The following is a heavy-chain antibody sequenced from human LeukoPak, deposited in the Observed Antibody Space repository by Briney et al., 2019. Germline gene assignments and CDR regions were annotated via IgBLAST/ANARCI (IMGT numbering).Heavy chain of an antibody. CDR1: GFTFSSYE. V-gene: IGHV3-48*03. D-gene: IGHD7-27*01. CDR2: ISSSGSTI. J-gene: IGHJ4*02. CDR3: GRGHWGLDY. Sequence: GGSLRLSCAASGFTFSSYEMNWVRQAPGKGLEWVSYISSSGSTIYYADSVKGRFTISRDNAKSSLYLQMNSLRAEDTAVFYCGRGHWGLDYWGQGALVTVSS.